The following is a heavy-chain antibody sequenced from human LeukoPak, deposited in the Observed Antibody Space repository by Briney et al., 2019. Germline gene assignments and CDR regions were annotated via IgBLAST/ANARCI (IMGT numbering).Heavy chain of an antibody. CDR1: GGSISSSTYY. V-gene: IGHV4-39*01. CDR3: ARTSSGWYHFDY. J-gene: IGHJ4*02. CDR2: IYYSGST. D-gene: IGHD6-19*01. Sequence: AETLSLTCTVSGGSISSSTYYWAWIRQPPGRGLEWIGNIYYSGSTYYNPSLKSRVTISVDTSKNQFSLKLSSVTAADTAVYYCARTSSGWYHFDYWGQGTLVTVSS.